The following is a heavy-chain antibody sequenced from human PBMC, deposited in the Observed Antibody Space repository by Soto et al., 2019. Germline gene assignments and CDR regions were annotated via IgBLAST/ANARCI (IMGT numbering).Heavy chain of an antibody. CDR3: ARVNVVVVPATFEYEYYFDY. CDR2: IYNTGST. J-gene: IGHJ4*02. CDR1: GFTVSTNY. V-gene: IGHV3-53*01. D-gene: IGHD2-15*01. Sequence: EVRLVESGGGLIQPGGSLRLTCAASGFTVSTNYMGWVRQAPGRGLEWVSTIYNTGSTYYAGSVKGRFTISRESSKNKLALQMHSLRAEDTAVYYCARVNVVVVPATFEYEYYFDYWGQGTLVTVSS.